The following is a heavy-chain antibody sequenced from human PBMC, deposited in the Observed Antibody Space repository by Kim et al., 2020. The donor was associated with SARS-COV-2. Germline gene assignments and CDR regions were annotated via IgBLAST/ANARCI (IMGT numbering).Heavy chain of an antibody. CDR1: GFSFSSYK. V-gene: IGHV3-21*01. D-gene: IGHD6-19*01. J-gene: IGHJ4*02. Sequence: GSLRLSCAASGFSFSSYKMNWVRQAPGKGLEWVSVISSNSASIYYADSVKGRFTISRDNTKNSLYLQMNSLRVEDTAVYYCTTQLFSVAENYWGQGTLLTVSS. CDR3: TTQLFSVAENY. CDR2: ISSNSASI.